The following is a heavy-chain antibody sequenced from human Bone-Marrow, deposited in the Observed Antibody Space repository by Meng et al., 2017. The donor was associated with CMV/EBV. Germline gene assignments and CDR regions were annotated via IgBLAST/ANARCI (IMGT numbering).Heavy chain of an antibody. Sequence: GGSLRLSCAASGFTFDDYAMHWVRQAPGKGLEWVSGISWNSGSIGYADSVKGRFTISRDNAKNSLYLQMNSLRAEDTALYYCTRGYSAYSGSYYFDYWGQGTLVTASS. D-gene: IGHD1-26*01. J-gene: IGHJ4*02. CDR3: TRGYSAYSGSYYFDY. CDR2: ISWNSGSI. CDR1: GFTFDDYA. V-gene: IGHV3-9*01.